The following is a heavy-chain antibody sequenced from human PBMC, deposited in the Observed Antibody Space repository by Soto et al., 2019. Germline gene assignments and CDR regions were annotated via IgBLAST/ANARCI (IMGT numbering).Heavy chain of an antibody. V-gene: IGHV4-59*01. CDR1: GGSSSSYS. CDR3: ARNRVVGATTSWFDP. D-gene: IGHD1-26*01. Sequence: PSETLSLTCTVSGGSSSSYSWSWIRQPPGKGLEWIGYIYYSGSTNYNPSLKSRVTISVDTSKNQFSLKLSSVTAADTAVYYCARNRVVGATTSWFDPWGQGTLVTVSS. CDR2: IYYSGST. J-gene: IGHJ5*02.